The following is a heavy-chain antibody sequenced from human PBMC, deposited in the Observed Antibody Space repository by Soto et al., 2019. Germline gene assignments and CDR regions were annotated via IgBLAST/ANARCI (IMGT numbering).Heavy chain of an antibody. Sequence: LRLSCAASGFSFTTYWMHWVRQAPGKGLVWVSRINTDGSSTTYADSVKGRFTISRDNAKNTLYLQMNSLRAEDTAVYYCARKIAAGNFDYWGQGTLVTVSS. J-gene: IGHJ4*02. CDR1: GFSFTTYW. CDR2: INTDGSST. V-gene: IGHV3-74*01. D-gene: IGHD6-13*01. CDR3: ARKIAAGNFDY.